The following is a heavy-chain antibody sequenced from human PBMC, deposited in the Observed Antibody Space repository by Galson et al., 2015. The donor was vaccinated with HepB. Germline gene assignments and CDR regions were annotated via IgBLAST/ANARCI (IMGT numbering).Heavy chain of an antibody. J-gene: IGHJ3*02. V-gene: IGHV1-69*13. CDR2: IIPIFGTA. CDR1: GGTFSSYA. D-gene: IGHD3-22*01. CDR3: ARVYDSSGYYDDAFEI. Sequence: SVKVSCKASGGTFSSYAISWVRQAPGQGLEWMGGIIPIFGTANYAQKFQGRVTITADESTSTAYMELSSLRSEDTAVYYCARVYDSSGYYDDAFEIWGQGTMVTVSS.